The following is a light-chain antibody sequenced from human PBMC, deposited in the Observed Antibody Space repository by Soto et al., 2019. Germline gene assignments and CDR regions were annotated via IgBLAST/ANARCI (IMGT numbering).Light chain of an antibody. J-gene: IGLJ1*01. CDR2: GNS. CDR1: SSNIGAGYD. Sequence: QSVLTQPPSVSGAPGQRVTISCTGSSSNIGAGYDVHWYQQLPGTAPKLLIYGNSNRPSGVPDRFSGSKSGTSASLAITGLHAEDEADYYCQSYGSSLSGYVFGTGTKVTVL. CDR3: QSYGSSLSGYV. V-gene: IGLV1-40*01.